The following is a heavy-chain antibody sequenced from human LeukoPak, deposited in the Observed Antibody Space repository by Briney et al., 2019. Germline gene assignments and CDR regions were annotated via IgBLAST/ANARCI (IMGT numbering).Heavy chain of an antibody. D-gene: IGHD2-15*01. V-gene: IGHV4-31*03. CDR3: ARGSGCSGGSCYNNWFDP. J-gene: IGHJ5*02. Sequence: SETLSLTCTVSGGSISGGGYYWSWIRQHPGKGLEWIGYIYYSGSTYYNPSLKSRVTISVDTSKSQFSLKLSSVTAADTAVYYCARGSGCSGGSCYNNWFDPWGQGTQVTVSS. CDR1: GGSISGGGYY. CDR2: IYYSGST.